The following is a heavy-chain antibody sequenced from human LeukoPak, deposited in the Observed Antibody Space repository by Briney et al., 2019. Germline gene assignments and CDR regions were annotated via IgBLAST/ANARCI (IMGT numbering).Heavy chain of an antibody. V-gene: IGHV4-39*07. Sequence: SETLSLTCSVSGVSISSGSNYWGWIRQPPGKTLEWIGSIYSSGNTYYNPSLKSRVIILIDTAKNHFSLNLTSVTAADTAVYYCARDPPGRPYSSSSYGWGQGTLVTVSS. CDR3: ARDPPGRPYSSSSYG. J-gene: IGHJ4*02. D-gene: IGHD6-6*01. CDR2: IYSSGNT. CDR1: GVSISSGSNY.